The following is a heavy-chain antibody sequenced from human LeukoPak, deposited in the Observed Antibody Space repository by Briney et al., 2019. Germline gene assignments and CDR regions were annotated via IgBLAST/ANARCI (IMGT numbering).Heavy chain of an antibody. V-gene: IGHV3-30*04. J-gene: IGHJ4*02. D-gene: IGHD2-8*01. CDR1: GFTFRTYA. CDR3: ARVPYCTNGVCYTKSYYFDY. Sequence: GRSLRLSCAASGFTFRTYAMNWVRQAPGKGLEWVAVISDDGSNKYYAESVKGQFTISRDNSKNTLYLQMNSLRAEDTAVYYCARVPYCTNGVCYTKSYYFDYWGQGTLVTVSS. CDR2: ISDDGSNK.